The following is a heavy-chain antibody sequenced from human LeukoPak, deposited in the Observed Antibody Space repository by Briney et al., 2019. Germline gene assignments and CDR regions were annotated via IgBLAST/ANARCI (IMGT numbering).Heavy chain of an antibody. J-gene: IGHJ5*02. D-gene: IGHD3-22*01. CDR3: ARVGNSAYYYRWFDP. V-gene: IGHV3-23*01. Sequence: GGSLRLSCAASGFTFSSYGMSWVRQAPGKGLEWVSAISGSGGSTYYADSVKGRFTVSRDNAKNSLYLQMNSLRAEDTAVYYCARVGNSAYYYRWFDPWGQGTLVTVSS. CDR1: GFTFSSYG. CDR2: ISGSGGST.